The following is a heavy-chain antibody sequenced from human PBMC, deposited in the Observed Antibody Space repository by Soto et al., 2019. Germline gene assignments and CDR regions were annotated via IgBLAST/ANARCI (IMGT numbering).Heavy chain of an antibody. Sequence: ASVKVSCKASGGTFSSYAISWVRQAPGQGLEWMGGIIPILGIANYAQKFQGRVTITADKSTSTAYMELSSLRSEDTAVYCGARGAGGGYYFDYWGQGTLVTVSS. CDR2: IIPILGIA. V-gene: IGHV1-69*10. J-gene: IGHJ4*02. D-gene: IGHD3-10*01. CDR3: ARGAGGGYYFDY. CDR1: GGTFSSYA.